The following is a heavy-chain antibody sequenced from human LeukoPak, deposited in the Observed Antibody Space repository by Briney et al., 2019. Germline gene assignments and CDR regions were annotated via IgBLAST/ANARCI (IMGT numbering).Heavy chain of an antibody. V-gene: IGHV4-39*07. Sequence: SETLSLTCTVSGGSISSSSYYWGWIRQPPGKGLEWIGSIYYSGSTYYNPSLKSRVTISVDTSKNQFSLKLSSVTAADTAVYYCARLPGGIVGASTSYYYYYMDVWGKGTTVTISS. CDR1: GGSISSSSYY. D-gene: IGHD1-26*01. J-gene: IGHJ6*03. CDR2: IYYSGST. CDR3: ARLPGGIVGASTSYYYYYMDV.